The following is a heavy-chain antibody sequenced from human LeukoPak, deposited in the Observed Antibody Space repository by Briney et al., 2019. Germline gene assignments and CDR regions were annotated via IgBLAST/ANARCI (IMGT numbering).Heavy chain of an antibody. CDR1: GGSISSYY. J-gene: IGHJ1*01. Sequence: SETLSLTCTVSGGSISSYYWSWIRQPPGKGLEWIGYIYYSGSTNYNPSLKSRVTISVDTSKNQFSLKLSSVTAADTAVYYCARGACSGGSCYSSISYFQHWGQGTLVTVSS. V-gene: IGHV4-59*01. D-gene: IGHD2-15*01. CDR2: IYYSGST. CDR3: ARGACSGGSCYSSISYFQH.